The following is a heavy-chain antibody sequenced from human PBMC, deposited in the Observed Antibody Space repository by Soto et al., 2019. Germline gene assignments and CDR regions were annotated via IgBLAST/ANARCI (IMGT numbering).Heavy chain of an antibody. Sequence: QVQLVESGGGVVQPGRSLRLSCAASGFTFSSYAMHWVRQAPGKGLEWVAVISYDGNNKYYADSVKGRFTISRDNSKNTLYLQMNSLRAEDTAVYYCARDRGSYGDLADVDYWGQGTLVTVSS. V-gene: IGHV3-30-3*01. CDR2: ISYDGNNK. CDR3: ARDRGSYGDLADVDY. J-gene: IGHJ4*02. CDR1: GFTFSSYA. D-gene: IGHD4-17*01.